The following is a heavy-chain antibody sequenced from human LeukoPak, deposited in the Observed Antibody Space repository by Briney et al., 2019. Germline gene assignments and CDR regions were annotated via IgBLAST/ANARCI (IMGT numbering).Heavy chain of an antibody. Sequence: GASVKVSCKAAGYTFTSYGISWVRQAPGQGLEWMGWISIYNGNTNYAQNLQGRVTMTRDTSTSTAYMELRSLRSDDTAVYYCARDLASSYDYWGQGTLVTVSS. V-gene: IGHV1-18*01. CDR3: ARDLASSYDY. CDR1: GYTFTSYG. J-gene: IGHJ4*02. CDR2: ISIYNGNT.